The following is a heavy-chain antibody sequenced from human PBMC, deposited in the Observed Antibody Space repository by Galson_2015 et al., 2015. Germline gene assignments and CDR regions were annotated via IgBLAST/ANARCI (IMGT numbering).Heavy chain of an antibody. CDR2: IRSKSDSYAT. V-gene: IGHV3-73*01. CDR1: GFTFSGST. D-gene: IGHD4-17*01. CDR3: MTTVSPGGGMDV. J-gene: IGHJ6*02. Sequence: SLRLSCAASGFTFSGSTMHWVRQASGKGLEWVGRIRSKSDSYATAFAASVKGRFTISRDDSEDTAFLQMNSLKTEDTAVYYCMTTVSPGGGMDVWGQGTTVTVSS.